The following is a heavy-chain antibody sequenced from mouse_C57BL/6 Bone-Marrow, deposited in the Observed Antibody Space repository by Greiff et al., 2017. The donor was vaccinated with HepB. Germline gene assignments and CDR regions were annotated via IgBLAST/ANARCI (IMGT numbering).Heavy chain of an antibody. Sequence: DVQLQESGPGLVKPSQSLSLTCSVTGYSITSGYYWNWIRQFPGNKLEWMGYISYDGSNNYNPSLKNRISITRDTSKNQFFLKLNSVTTEDTATYYCAREEGLTGTDFDYWGQGTTLTVSS. D-gene: IGHD4-1*01. J-gene: IGHJ2*01. CDR1: GYSITSGYY. V-gene: IGHV3-6*01. CDR2: ISYDGSN. CDR3: AREEGLTGTDFDY.